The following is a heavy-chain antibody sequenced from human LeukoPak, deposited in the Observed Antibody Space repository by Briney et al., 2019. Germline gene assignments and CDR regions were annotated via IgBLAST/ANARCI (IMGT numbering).Heavy chain of an antibody. CDR2: ISRSGGST. V-gene: IGHV3-23*01. CDR3: AKTVPPVNY. J-gene: IGHJ4*02. CDR1: GFTFSSYA. Sequence: PGGSLRLSCAASGFTFSSYAMSWVRQAPGKGLEWVSTISRSGGSTYYADSVKGRFTISRDNSKNTLYLQMNSLRPDDTALYYCAKTVPPVNYWGQGTLVTVSS. D-gene: IGHD2-2*01.